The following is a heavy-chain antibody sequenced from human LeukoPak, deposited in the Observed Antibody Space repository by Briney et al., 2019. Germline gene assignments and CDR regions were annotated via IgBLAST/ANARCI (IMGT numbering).Heavy chain of an antibody. V-gene: IGHV3-33*01. CDR3: ARDAYTYGSRLDPYLDY. J-gene: IGHJ4*02. CDR2: IWYDGSNQ. Sequence: HPGGSLRLSCAASGFTFINYGMHWVRQAPGKGLEWVAVIWYDGSNQYYADSVKGRFTISRDNSKNTLYLQVNSLRAEDTAVYYCARDAYTYGSRLDPYLDYWGQGTLVTVSS. CDR1: GFTFINYG. D-gene: IGHD5-18*01.